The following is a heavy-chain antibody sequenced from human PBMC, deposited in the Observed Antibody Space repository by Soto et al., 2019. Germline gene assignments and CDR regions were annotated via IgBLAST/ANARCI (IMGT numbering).Heavy chain of an antibody. CDR2: IYWDDDK. CDR1: GFSPRPSGVG. CDR3: AHRTGVTLCLQH. D-gene: IGHD2-8*01. J-gene: IGHJ1*01. Sequence: SGPTLVNPTQTLTLTSAFSGFSPRPSGVGVGWIRQHPGEALEWLALIYWDDDKRYSPSLKSRLSITKDTSKTQVVLTMTNMDPVHTATYYCAHRTGVTLCLQHWGQRTLVTVSS. V-gene: IGHV2-5*02.